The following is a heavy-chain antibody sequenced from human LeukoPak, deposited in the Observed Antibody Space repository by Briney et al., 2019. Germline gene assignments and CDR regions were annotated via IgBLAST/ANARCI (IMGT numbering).Heavy chain of an antibody. CDR3: ARGNSGYSYGRNYYYYMDV. CDR2: IIPIFGTA. Sequence: SVKVSCKASGGTFSSYAISWVRQAPGQGLEWMGGIIPIFGTANYAQKFQGRVTITADESTSTAYMELSSLRSEDTAVYYCARGNSGYSYGRNYYYYMDVWGRGTTVTISS. V-gene: IGHV1-69*13. J-gene: IGHJ6*03. D-gene: IGHD5-18*01. CDR1: GGTFSSYA.